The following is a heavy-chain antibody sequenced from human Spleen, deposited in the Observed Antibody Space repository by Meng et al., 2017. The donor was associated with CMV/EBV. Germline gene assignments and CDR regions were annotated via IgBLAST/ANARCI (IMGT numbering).Heavy chain of an antibody. CDR3: ARSGGSYWDFH. J-gene: IGHJ4*02. CDR2: IYGGGTT. D-gene: IGHD1-26*01. Sequence: GGSLRLSCAASGFSVSKNYMNWVRQAPGKGLEWVSLIYGGGTTHNADSMKGRFTISRDNSKNTLYLHLNNLRADDTAVYYCARSGGSYWDFHWGQGTLVTVSS. CDR1: GFSVSKNY. V-gene: IGHV3-53*05.